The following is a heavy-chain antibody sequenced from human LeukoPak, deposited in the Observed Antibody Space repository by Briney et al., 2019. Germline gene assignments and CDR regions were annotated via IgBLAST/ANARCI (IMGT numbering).Heavy chain of an antibody. V-gene: IGHV4-59*01. Sequence: PSETLSLTCSVSGASISSYYWTWIRQPPGKGLQFIGYVSHSGYITYSPSLRSRVSISVDSSQNHFSLHLNSVTAADTALYYCARAGDYVGADAFDVWGQGSLVIVSS. CDR1: GASISSYY. CDR2: VSHSGYI. D-gene: IGHD4-17*01. J-gene: IGHJ3*01. CDR3: ARAGDYVGADAFDV.